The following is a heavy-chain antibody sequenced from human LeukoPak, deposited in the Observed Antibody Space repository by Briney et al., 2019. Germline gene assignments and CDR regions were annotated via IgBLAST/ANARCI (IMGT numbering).Heavy chain of an antibody. V-gene: IGHV4-4*07. Sequence: SETLSLTCTVSGGSISSYYWSWIRQPAGKGLEWIGRIYTSGSTNYNPSLKSRVTMSVDTSKNQFSLKLSSVTAADTAVYYCAREPGSSSSFDYWAREPWSPSPQ. CDR3: AREPGSSSSFDY. D-gene: IGHD6-6*01. CDR1: GGSISSYY. J-gene: IGHJ4*02. CDR2: IYTSGST.